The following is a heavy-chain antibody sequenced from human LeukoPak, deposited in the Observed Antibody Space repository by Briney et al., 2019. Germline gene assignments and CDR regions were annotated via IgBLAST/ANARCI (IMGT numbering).Heavy chain of an antibody. CDR3: ARDPPARYSSGWYSY. Sequence: PGGSLRLSCAASGFTVSSNYMSWVRQAPGKGLGWVSVIYSGGSTYYADSVKGRFTISRDNSKNTLYLQMNSLRAEDTAVYYCARDPPARYSSGWYSYWGQGTLVTVSS. CDR1: GFTVSSNY. CDR2: IYSGGST. D-gene: IGHD6-19*01. J-gene: IGHJ4*02. V-gene: IGHV3-53*01.